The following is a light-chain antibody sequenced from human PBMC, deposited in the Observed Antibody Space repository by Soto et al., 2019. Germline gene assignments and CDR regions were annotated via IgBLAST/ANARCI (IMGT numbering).Light chain of an antibody. Sequence: DIQMTESPSSLSASVGDRVTITCRASQSISTYLNWYQQKPRKAPKLVIYAASTLQSGVPSRFSGSGSGTDFTLTISSLQPEDFETYFCQQSYSDPITFGQGTRLEIK. J-gene: IGKJ5*01. CDR2: AAS. CDR3: QQSYSDPIT. V-gene: IGKV1-39*01. CDR1: QSISTY.